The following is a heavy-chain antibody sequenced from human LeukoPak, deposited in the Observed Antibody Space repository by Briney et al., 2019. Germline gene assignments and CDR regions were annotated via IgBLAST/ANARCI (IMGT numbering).Heavy chain of an antibody. J-gene: IGHJ4*02. V-gene: IGHV3-74*01. Sequence: GGSLRLSCAASGFTFSTYWMSWVRQAPGKGLVWVSRINSDGSSTSYADSVKGRFTISRDNAKNTLYLQMNSLRAEDTAVYYCARHMAAAGTDFDYWGQGTLVTVSS. CDR2: INSDGSST. CDR1: GFTFSTYW. CDR3: ARHMAAAGTDFDY. D-gene: IGHD6-13*01.